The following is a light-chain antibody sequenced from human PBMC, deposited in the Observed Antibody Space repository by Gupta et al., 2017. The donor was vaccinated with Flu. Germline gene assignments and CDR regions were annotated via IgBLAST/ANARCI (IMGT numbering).Light chain of an antibody. J-gene: IGKJ4*01. CDR3: QQRSNWPLT. Sequence: EIALTQSPATLSLSPGERATLSCRASRSVSSYLAWYQQKPGQAPRLLIYDASSRAAGIPARFSGSGSGTDFTLTISGLEPEDFAVYYCQQRSNWPLTFGGGTKVEIK. CDR1: RSVSSY. CDR2: DAS. V-gene: IGKV3-11*01.